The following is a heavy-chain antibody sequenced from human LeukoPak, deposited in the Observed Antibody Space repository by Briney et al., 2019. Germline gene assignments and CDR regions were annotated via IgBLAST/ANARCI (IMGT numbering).Heavy chain of an antibody. CDR1: GFTFSSYA. CDR2: ISGSGGST. CDR3: AKDYPNSPECSSTSCHTGLDY. V-gene: IGHV3-23*01. J-gene: IGHJ4*02. D-gene: IGHD2-2*01. Sequence: GGSLRLSCAASGFTFSSYAMSWVRQAPGKGLEWVSAISGSGGSTYYADSVKGRFTISRDNSKNTLYLQMNSLRAEDTAVYYCAKDYPNSPECSSTSCHTGLDYWGQGTLVTVSS.